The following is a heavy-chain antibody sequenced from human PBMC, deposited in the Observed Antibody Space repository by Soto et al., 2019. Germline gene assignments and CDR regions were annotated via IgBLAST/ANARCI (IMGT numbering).Heavy chain of an antibody. Sequence: QVQLVESGGGVVQPGRSLRLSCAASGFTFSSNGMHWVRQAPGKGLEWVAVISYDGSNKYYADSVKGRFTISRDNSKNTLYLQMNSLRAEDTAVYYCAKGPIAMSLDYWGQGTLVTVSS. CDR3: AKGPIAMSLDY. CDR1: GFTFSSNG. CDR2: ISYDGSNK. J-gene: IGHJ4*02. D-gene: IGHD5-18*01. V-gene: IGHV3-30*18.